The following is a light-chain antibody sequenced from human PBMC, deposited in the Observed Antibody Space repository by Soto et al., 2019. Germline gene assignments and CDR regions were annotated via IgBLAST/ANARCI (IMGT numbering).Light chain of an antibody. J-gene: IGLJ1*01. CDR2: EVS. Sequence: QSVLTQPPSASGSPGQSVTISCTGTSNDFGGYNYVSWYQQHPGKAPKLIIFEVSERPSGVPDRFSGSKSGSTASLTVSGLQAEDEADYYCSSYGGRNYGFGTGTKVTVL. CDR1: SNDFGGYNY. V-gene: IGLV2-8*01. CDR3: SSYGGRNYG.